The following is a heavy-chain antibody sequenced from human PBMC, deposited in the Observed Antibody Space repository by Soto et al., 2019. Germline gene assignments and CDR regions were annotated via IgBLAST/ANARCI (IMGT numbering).Heavy chain of an antibody. V-gene: IGHV4-31*03. D-gene: IGHD1-7*01. J-gene: IGHJ4*02. CDR3: ARSAGGTGTIRLDFDY. CDR1: GGSISSGGYY. Sequence: SETLSLTCTVSGGSISSGGYYWSWIRQHPGKGLEWIGYIYYSGSTYYNPSLKSRVTISVDTSKNQFSLKLSSVTAADTAVYYCARSAGGTGTIRLDFDYWGQGTLVTVSS. CDR2: IYYSGST.